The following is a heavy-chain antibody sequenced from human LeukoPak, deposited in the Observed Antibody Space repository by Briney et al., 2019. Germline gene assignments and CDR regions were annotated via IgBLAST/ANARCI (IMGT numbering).Heavy chain of an antibody. CDR1: GYTFTGYY. CDR2: INPNSGGT. J-gene: IGHJ4*02. D-gene: IGHD6-19*01. V-gene: IGHV1-2*02. CDR3: ARDIGYSSGWTGRSYYFDY. Sequence: ASVKVSCKASGYTFTGYYMHWVRQAPGQGLEWMGWINPNSGGTNYAQKFQGGVTMTRDTSITTAYMELSRLRSDDTAVYYCARDIGYSSGWTGRSYYFDYWGQGTLVTVSS.